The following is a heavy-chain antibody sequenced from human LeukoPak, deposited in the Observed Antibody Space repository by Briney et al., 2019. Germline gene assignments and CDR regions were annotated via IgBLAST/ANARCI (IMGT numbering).Heavy chain of an antibody. CDR2: ITASGTAM. CDR3: ASSGSYRFDY. V-gene: IGHV3-48*02. Sequence: GGSLRLPCAASGFTFSSYSMNWVRQAPGKGLEWVSHITASGTAMFYADSVKGRFTISRDNAKNSLYLQMNSLRDEDTAVYYCASSGSYRFDYWGQGTPVTVSS. D-gene: IGHD1-26*01. CDR1: GFTFSSYS. J-gene: IGHJ4*02.